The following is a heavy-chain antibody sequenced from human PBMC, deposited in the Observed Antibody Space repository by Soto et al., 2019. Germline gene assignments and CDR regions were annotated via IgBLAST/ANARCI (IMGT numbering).Heavy chain of an antibody. V-gene: IGHV1-58*01. CDR1: GFTFTSSA. CDR3: AADRGYL. J-gene: IGHJ5*02. D-gene: IGHD3-10*01. CDR2: IVVGNGDT. Sequence: QMQLVQSGPEVKKPGTSVKVSCKASGFTFTSSAVQWVRQARGQGLEWMGWIVVGNGDTKYAQKFQQRVTFTRDISTSTAYMEVGSLRSEDPAVYYCAADRGYLSGQGPLVTVPS.